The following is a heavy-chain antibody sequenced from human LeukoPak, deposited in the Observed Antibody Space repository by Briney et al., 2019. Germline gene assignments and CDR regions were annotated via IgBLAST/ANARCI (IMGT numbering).Heavy chain of an antibody. CDR3: AKDPMTTVTTTAY. J-gene: IGHJ4*02. D-gene: IGHD4-17*01. CDR1: GFTFSNYA. V-gene: IGHV3-23*01. Sequence: GGSLRLSCAASGFTFSNYAMSWVRQAPGKGLEWVSAISGSDSSTYYADSVKGRFTISRDNSKSTLYLQMNSLRAEDTAVYYCAKDPMTTVTTTAYWGQGTLVIVSS. CDR2: ISGSDSST.